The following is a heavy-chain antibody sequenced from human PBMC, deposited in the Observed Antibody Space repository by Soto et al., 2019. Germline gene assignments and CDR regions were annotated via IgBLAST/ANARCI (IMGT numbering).Heavy chain of an antibody. Sequence: EVQLLESGGGLVQPGGSLRLSCVASGFTFSSYAMRWVRQAPVKGLEWVSAISGSGGSTYYADSVKGRFTISRDNSKNTLYLQMSSLRAEDTAVYYCARRGSGSYYDYWGQGTRVTVSS. CDR1: GFTFSSYA. J-gene: IGHJ4*02. CDR2: ISGSGGST. D-gene: IGHD1-26*01. V-gene: IGHV3-23*01. CDR3: ARRGSGSYYDY.